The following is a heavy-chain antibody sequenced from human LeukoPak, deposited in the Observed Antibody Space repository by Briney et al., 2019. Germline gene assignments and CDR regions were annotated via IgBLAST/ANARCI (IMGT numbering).Heavy chain of an antibody. CDR1: GGSISSSSYY. Sequence: PSETLSLTCTVSGGSISSSSYYWSWIRQPPGKGLEWIGYIYYSGSTNYNPSLKSRVTISVDTSKNQFSLKLSSVTAADTAVYYCAGQSTWELQNAFDIWGQGTMVTVSS. J-gene: IGHJ3*02. CDR2: IYYSGST. V-gene: IGHV4-61*01. CDR3: AGQSTWELQNAFDI. D-gene: IGHD1-26*01.